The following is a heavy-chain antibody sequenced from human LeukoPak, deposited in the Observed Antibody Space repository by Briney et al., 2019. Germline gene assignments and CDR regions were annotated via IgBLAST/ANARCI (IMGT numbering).Heavy chain of an antibody. CDR3: ASGGKNYYNSFDS. J-gene: IGHJ4*02. CDR2: IRYDGSSK. V-gene: IGHV3-30*02. Sequence: PGGSLRLSCAASGFTISNYGMHWVRQAPGKGLEWVTFIRYDGSSKYYAESVKGRFTISRDNSKNTLWLQMNSLRVNDTAVYYCASGGKNYYNSFDSWGQGTLVTVSS. D-gene: IGHD1-7*01. CDR1: GFTISNYG.